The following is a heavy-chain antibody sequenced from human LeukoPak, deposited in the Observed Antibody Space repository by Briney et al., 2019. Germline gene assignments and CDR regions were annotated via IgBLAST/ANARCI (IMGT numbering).Heavy chain of an antibody. Sequence: GGSLRLSCAASGFTFSSYAMHWVRQAPGKGLEWVAVISYDGSNKYYADSVKGRFTISRDNSKNTLYLQMNSLRAEDTAVYYCAKALYSSSRHTFDPWGQGTLVTVSS. CDR3: AKALYSSSRHTFDP. CDR2: ISYDGSNK. J-gene: IGHJ5*02. D-gene: IGHD6-13*01. V-gene: IGHV3-30*04. CDR1: GFTFSSYA.